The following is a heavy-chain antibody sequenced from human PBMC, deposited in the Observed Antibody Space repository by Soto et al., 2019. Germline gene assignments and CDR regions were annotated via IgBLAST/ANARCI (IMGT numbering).Heavy chain of an antibody. D-gene: IGHD3-16*01. J-gene: IGHJ5*02. Sequence: QLQLQESGPGLVKPSETLSLTCTVSGASISSSNYYWDWIRQPPGKGLEWIGSIYYSGSTYYNPSLKRRVIISVDTSKNHFSLKLNSVTAADTAVYFCARQQRYVHWSAPWGQGTLVTVSS. CDR3: ARQQRYVHWSAP. CDR2: IYYSGST. V-gene: IGHV4-39*01. CDR1: GASISSSNYY.